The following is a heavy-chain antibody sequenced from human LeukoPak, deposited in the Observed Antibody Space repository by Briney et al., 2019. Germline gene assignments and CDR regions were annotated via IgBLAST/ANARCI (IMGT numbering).Heavy chain of an antibody. V-gene: IGHV3-21*01. CDR3: ARGAGGYTYGFGGSIDY. D-gene: IGHD5-18*01. J-gene: IGHJ4*02. CDR1: GFTFSSYS. CDR2: ISSVSTYI. Sequence: GGSLRLSCAASGFTFSSYSMIWVRQAPGKGLEGVSSISSVSTYIYYADSVKGRFTISRDNAKNSLYLQMNSLRAEDTAVYYCARGAGGYTYGFGGSIDYWGQGTLVTVSS.